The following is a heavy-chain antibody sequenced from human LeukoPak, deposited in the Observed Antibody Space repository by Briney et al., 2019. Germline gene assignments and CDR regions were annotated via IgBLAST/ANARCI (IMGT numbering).Heavy chain of an antibody. J-gene: IGHJ4*02. CDR2: IYYSGST. CDR3: ARDAPGYGDEIYYFDY. CDR1: GGSISSSSYY. Sequence: PSETLSLTCTVSGGSISSSSYYWGWIRQPPGKGLEWIGSIYYSGSTYYNPSLKSRVTISVDTSKNQFPLKLSSVTAADTAVYYCARDAPGYGDEIYYFDYWGQGTLVTVSS. D-gene: IGHD4-17*01. V-gene: IGHV4-39*06.